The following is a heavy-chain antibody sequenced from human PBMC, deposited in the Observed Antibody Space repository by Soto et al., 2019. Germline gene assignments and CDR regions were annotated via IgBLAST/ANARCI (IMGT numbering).Heavy chain of an antibody. CDR1: GYTFTSYA. D-gene: IGHD6-19*01. CDR3: ARDDRPWYSSGWWCNF. J-gene: IGHJ4*02. V-gene: IGHV1-3*01. Sequence: ASVKVSCKASGYTFTSYAMHWVRQAPGQRLEWMGWINAGNGNTKYSQKFQGRVTITRDTSASTAYMELSSLRSEDTAVYYCARDDRPWYSSGWWCNFWGQGNLVTVSS. CDR2: INAGNGNT.